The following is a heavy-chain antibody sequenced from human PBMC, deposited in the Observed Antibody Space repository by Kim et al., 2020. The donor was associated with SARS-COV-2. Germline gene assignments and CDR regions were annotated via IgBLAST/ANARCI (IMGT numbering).Heavy chain of an antibody. Sequence: RFTISRDNAKNSLYLKMNSLRAEDTAVYYCARAAITMVRGVPTTNWYFDLWGRGTLVTVSS. CDR3: ARAAITMVRGVPTTNWYFDL. D-gene: IGHD3-10*01. V-gene: IGHV3-11*01. J-gene: IGHJ2*01.